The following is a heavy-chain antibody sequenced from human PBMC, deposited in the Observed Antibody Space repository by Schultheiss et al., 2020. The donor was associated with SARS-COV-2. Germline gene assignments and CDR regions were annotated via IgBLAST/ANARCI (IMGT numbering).Heavy chain of an antibody. CDR3: ARDHSAYTFDY. Sequence: GESLKISCAASGFTFSSYGMHWVRQAPGKGLEWVAVISYDGSNKYYADSMKGRFTISRDNSKNTLYLQMNSLRAEDTAVYYCARDHSAYTFDYWGQGTLVTVSS. D-gene: IGHD2-21*01. J-gene: IGHJ4*02. CDR1: GFTFSSYG. V-gene: IGHV3-30*03. CDR2: ISYDGSNK.